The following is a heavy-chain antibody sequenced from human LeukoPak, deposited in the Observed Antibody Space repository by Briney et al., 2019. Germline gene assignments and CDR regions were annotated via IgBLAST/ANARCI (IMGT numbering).Heavy chain of an antibody. CDR1: GGIFSTYA. D-gene: IGHD2-2*01. V-gene: IGHV1-69*13. CDR3: ATEGFGDIVVVPAAIPVYFDY. CDR2: IIPIFGTA. Sequence: SVKVSCKASGGIFSTYAISWVRQAPGQGLEWMGGIIPIFGTANYAQKFQGRVTITADESTSTAYMELSSLRSEDTAVYYCATEGFGDIVVVPAAIPVYFDYWGQGTLVTVSS. J-gene: IGHJ4*02.